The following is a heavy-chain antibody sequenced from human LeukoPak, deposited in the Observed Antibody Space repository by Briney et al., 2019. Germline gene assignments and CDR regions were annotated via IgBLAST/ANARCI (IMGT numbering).Heavy chain of an antibody. V-gene: IGHV4-59*01. D-gene: IGHD2-2*01. CDR3: ARAWGAAAQPDY. CDR2: IYYSGST. CDR1: GGSISSYY. Sequence: SETLSLTCTVSGGSISSYYWSWIRQPPGKGLEWIGYIYYSGSTNYNPSLKSRVTISVDTSKNQFSLKLSSVTAADTAVYYCARAWGAAAQPDYWGQGTLVTVPS. J-gene: IGHJ4*02.